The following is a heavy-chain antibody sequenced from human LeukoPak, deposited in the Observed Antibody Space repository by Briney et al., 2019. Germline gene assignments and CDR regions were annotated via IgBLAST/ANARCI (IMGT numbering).Heavy chain of an antibody. Sequence: GGSLTLSYAASGFTFSSYRMIWVRQAPAKGLEWVSYIRSSGSPIYYADSVRGRFTISRDNAKNSLYLQMNSLRDEDTAVYYCVRDPDALDFWGQGTPVTVSS. CDR2: IRSSGSPI. CDR1: GFTFSSYR. J-gene: IGHJ4*02. CDR3: VRDPDALDF. V-gene: IGHV3-48*02.